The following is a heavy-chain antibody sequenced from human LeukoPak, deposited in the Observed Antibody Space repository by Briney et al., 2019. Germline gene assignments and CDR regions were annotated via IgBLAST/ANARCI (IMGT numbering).Heavy chain of an antibody. V-gene: IGHV3-23*01. Sequence: PGGSLRLSCAASGFTFSSYAMSWVRRPPGKGLEWVSGFSGSGGATYYAASAKGRFTISRDNSKNTLYLQMNSPRVEDTAVYYCATTWNFDYWGQETLVTVSS. CDR3: ATTWNFDY. CDR1: GFTFSSYA. CDR2: FSGSGGAT. J-gene: IGHJ4*02.